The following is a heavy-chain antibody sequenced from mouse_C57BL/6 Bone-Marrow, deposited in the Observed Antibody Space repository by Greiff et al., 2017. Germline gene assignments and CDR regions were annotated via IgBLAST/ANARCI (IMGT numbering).Heavy chain of an antibody. V-gene: IGHV1-15*01. D-gene: IGHD1-1*01. CDR1: GYTFTDYE. CDR2: IDPETGGT. Sequence: VQLQQSGAELVRPGASVTLSCKASGYTFTDYEMHWVKPTPVHGLEWIGAIDPETGGTAYNQKFKGKAILTADKSSSTAYMELRSLTSEDSAVYYCTTSFYYGSSYVGAMDYWGQGTSVTVSS. CDR3: TTSFYYGSSYVGAMDY. J-gene: IGHJ4*01.